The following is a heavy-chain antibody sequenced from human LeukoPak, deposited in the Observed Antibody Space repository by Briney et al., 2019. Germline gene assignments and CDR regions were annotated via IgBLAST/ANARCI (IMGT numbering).Heavy chain of an antibody. CDR2: INPNSGGT. D-gene: IGHD3-3*01. CDR3: ARESTIFAPYYYGMDV. Sequence: ASVKVSCKASGYTFTGYYMHWVRQAPGQGLEWMGWINPNSGGTNYAQTFQGRVTMTRDTSISTAYMELSRLRSDDTAVYYCARESTIFAPYYYGMDVWGQGTTVTVSS. V-gene: IGHV1-2*02. CDR1: GYTFTGYY. J-gene: IGHJ6*02.